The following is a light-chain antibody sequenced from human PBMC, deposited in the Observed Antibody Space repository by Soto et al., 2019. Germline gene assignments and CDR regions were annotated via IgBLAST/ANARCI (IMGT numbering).Light chain of an antibody. CDR3: QQYNSYIT. CDR1: QSISSW. J-gene: IGKJ5*01. CDR2: DAS. V-gene: IGKV1-5*01. Sequence: DIQMTQSPSTLSASVGDRVTITCRASQSISSWLAWYQQKPGKAPKLLIYDASSLESGVPSRFSGSGSGTEFTLTISSLQPDDFATYDCQQYNSYITFGQGTRLEIK.